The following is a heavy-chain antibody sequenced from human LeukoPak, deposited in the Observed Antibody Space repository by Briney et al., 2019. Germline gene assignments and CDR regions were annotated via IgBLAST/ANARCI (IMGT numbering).Heavy chain of an antibody. CDR2: INHSGST. D-gene: IGHD3-22*01. V-gene: IGHV4-34*01. Sequence: SETLSLTCAVYGGSFSGYYWSWIRQPPGKGLEWIGEINHSGSTNYNPSLKSRVTISVDTSKNQFPLKLSSVTAADTAVYYCARAYDSSGYIYYYYYMDVWGKGTTVTVSS. CDR1: GGSFSGYY. J-gene: IGHJ6*03. CDR3: ARAYDSSGYIYYYYYMDV.